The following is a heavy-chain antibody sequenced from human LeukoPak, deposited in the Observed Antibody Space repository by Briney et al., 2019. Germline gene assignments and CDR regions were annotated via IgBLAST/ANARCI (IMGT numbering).Heavy chain of an antibody. Sequence: SETLSLTCAVYVGPFSGYYWSWMPQPPGKGLEGIGEMNHSGGTYYNPPLKHRVTISIAMSKNQFSLKLSSVTAAETAVYYCARPYDGPYGMDVWGQGTTVTVSS. V-gene: IGHV4-34*01. CDR3: ARPYDGPYGMDV. J-gene: IGHJ6*02. CDR2: MNHSGGT. D-gene: IGHD2-8*01. CDR1: VGPFSGYY.